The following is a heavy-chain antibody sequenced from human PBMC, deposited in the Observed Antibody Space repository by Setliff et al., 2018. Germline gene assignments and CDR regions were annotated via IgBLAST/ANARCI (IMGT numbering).Heavy chain of an antibody. CDR3: ASGLNWLSSTEFDY. Sequence: SETLSLTCTVSGYPISSGYYWGWIRQPPGKGLEWIGCIYYSGSTYYNPSLKSRVTISLDTSKNQFSLKLTSVTAADTAVYYCASGLNWLSSTEFDYWGQGILVTV. J-gene: IGHJ4*02. V-gene: IGHV4-38-2*02. D-gene: IGHD1-20*01. CDR1: GYPISSGYY. CDR2: IYYSGST.